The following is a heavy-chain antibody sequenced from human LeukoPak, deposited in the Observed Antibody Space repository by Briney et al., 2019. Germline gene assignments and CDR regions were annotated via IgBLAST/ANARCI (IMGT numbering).Heavy chain of an antibody. J-gene: IGHJ4*02. CDR3: ARLPPAANGGSFDY. Sequence: PSETLSLTCTVSGGSISSYYWSWIRQPPGKGLEWIGYIYYSGNTNYNPSLKSRVTISVDTSKNHFSLKLSSVTAADTAVYYCARLPPAANGGSFDYWGQGTLVTVSS. D-gene: IGHD2-2*01. V-gene: IGHV4-59*08. CDR1: GGSISSYY. CDR2: IYYSGNT.